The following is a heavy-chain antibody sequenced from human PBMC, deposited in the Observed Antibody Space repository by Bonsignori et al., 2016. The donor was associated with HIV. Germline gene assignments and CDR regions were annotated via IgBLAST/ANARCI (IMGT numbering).Heavy chain of an antibody. J-gene: IGHJ3*02. D-gene: IGHD6-19*01. CDR3: ARGGAGAHRGDAFDI. CDR2: IDHSGRS. V-gene: IGHV4-38-2*02. Sequence: PGKGLEWIGSIDHSGRSNYNPSLKSRVTIFLDTSKNQFSLKLSSVTAADTAVYYCARGGAGAHRGDAFDIWGQGTMVTVSS.